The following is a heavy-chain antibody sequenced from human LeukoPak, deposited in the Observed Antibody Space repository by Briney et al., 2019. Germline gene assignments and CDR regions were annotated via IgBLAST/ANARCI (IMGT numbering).Heavy chain of an antibody. CDR1: KFTFSDYY. J-gene: IGHJ4*02. CDR3: AKDDRWLQFCC. CDR2: INTDGSVK. Sequence: GGSLRLSCAASKFTFSDYYMAWIRQAPGKGLEWLSYINTDGSVKYYADSVRGRFTISRDNSRNTLYLQMNSLRAEDTAVYYCAKDDRWLQFCCWGQGTLVTVSA. D-gene: IGHD5-24*01. V-gene: IGHV3-11*01.